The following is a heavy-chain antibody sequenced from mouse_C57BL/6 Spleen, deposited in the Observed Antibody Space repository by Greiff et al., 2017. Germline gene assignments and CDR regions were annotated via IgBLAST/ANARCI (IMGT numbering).Heavy chain of an antibody. Sequence: QVQLQQSGAELVMPGASVKLSCKASGYTFTSYWMHWVKQRPGQGLEWIGEIDPSDSYTNYNQKFKGKSTLTVDKSSSPAYMQLSSLTSEDSAVYYCARRRGDAMDYWGQGTSVTVSS. V-gene: IGHV1-69*01. CDR2: IDPSDSYT. J-gene: IGHJ4*01. CDR1: GYTFTSYW. CDR3: ARRRGDAMDY.